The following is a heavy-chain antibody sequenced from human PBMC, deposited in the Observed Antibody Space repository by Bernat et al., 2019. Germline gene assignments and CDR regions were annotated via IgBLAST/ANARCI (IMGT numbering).Heavy chain of an antibody. V-gene: IGHV3-23*04. J-gene: IGHJ4*02. CDR3: AKDALGGSYRLDY. CDR1: GFTVSSNY. Sequence: EVQLVESGGGLVQPGGSLRLSCAASGFTVSSNYMSWVRQAPGKGLEWVSVISGSGGSTYYADSVKGRFTISRDNSKNTLYLQMNSLRAEDTAVYYCAKDALGGSYRLDYWGQGTLVTVSS. D-gene: IGHD1-26*01. CDR2: ISGSGGST.